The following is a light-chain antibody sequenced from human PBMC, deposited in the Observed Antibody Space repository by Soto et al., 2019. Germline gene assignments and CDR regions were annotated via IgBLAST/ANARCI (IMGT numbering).Light chain of an antibody. Sequence: DIVMTQAPLSLPVTPGEPASISWRSIQSLLHSNGYNYLDWYLQKPGQSPQLLIYLGSNRASGVPDRFSGSGSGTDFTLKISRVEAEDVGVYYCMQALQTPPWTFGQGTKVDIK. CDR3: MQALQTPPWT. CDR2: LGS. J-gene: IGKJ1*01. CDR1: QSLLHSNGYNY. V-gene: IGKV2-28*01.